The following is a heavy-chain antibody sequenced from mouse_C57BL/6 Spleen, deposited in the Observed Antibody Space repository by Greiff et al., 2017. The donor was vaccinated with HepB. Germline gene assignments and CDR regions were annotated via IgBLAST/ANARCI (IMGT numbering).Heavy chain of an antibody. CDR2: ISNGGGST. D-gene: IGHD1-1*02. J-gene: IGHJ3*01. V-gene: IGHV5-12*01. CDR3: ARHGGNYSWFAY. Sequence: EVQLQESGGGLVQPGGSLKLSCAASGFTFSDYYMYWVRQTPEKRLEWVAYISNGGGSTYYPDTVKGRFTISRDNAKNTLYLQMSRLKSEDTAMYYCARHGGNYSWFAYWGQGTLVTVSA. CDR1: GFTFSDYY.